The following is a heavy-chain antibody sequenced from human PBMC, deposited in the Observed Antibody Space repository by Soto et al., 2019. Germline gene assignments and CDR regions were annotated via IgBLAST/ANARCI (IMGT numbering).Heavy chain of an antibody. CDR3: ARAYKPSRGFLKWLRSYYMDV. D-gene: IGHD3-3*01. V-gene: IGHV3-66*01. CDR2: IYSGGST. J-gene: IGHJ6*03. CDR1: GFTVSSNY. Sequence: GGSLRLSCAASGFTVSSNYMSWVRQAPGKGLEWVSVIYSGGSTYYADSVKGRFTISRDNSKNTLYLQMNSLRAEDTAVYYCARAYKPSRGFLKWLRSYYMDVWGNGTTVTVSS.